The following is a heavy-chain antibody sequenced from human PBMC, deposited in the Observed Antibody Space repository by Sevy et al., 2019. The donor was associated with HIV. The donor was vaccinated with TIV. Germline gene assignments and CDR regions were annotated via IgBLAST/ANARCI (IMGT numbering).Heavy chain of an antibody. D-gene: IGHD2-8*02. CDR1: GFPFSNFA. Sequence: GGSLRLSCAASGFPFSNFAMSWVRQAPGKGLEWVSTLIGGGSRTYYADSVTGRFIISRDHSRNSQYLQMNSLRAEDTASYYCAKRRVQSGLSGGGANYGMDVCGRGTTVTVSS. CDR2: LIGGGSRT. CDR3: AKRRVQSGLSGGGANYGMDV. J-gene: IGHJ6*02. V-gene: IGHV3-23*01.